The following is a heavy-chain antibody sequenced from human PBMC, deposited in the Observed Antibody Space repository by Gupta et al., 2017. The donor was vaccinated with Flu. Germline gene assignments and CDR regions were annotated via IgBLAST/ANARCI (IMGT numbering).Heavy chain of an antibody. Sequence: QLQLQESGPGLVKPSETLSLTCTVSGGSISSRSYYWGWIRQPPGKGLEWIGSIYYSGSTYYNPSLKSRVTISVDTSKNQFSLKLSSVTAADTAVYYCARRYDFWTGGWYFDLWGRGTLVTVSS. CDR1: GGSISSRSYY. D-gene: IGHD3-3*01. CDR2: IYYSGST. V-gene: IGHV4-39*01. CDR3: ARRYDFWTGGWYFDL. J-gene: IGHJ2*01.